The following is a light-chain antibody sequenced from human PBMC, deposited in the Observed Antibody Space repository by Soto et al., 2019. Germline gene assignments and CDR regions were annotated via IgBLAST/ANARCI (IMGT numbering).Light chain of an antibody. J-gene: IGKJ4*01. CDR1: QSVSSN. CDR3: QQYNNWPPLT. CDR2: GAS. Sequence: EIVMTQSPATLSVSTGERATLSCRASQSVSSNLAWYQQKPGQAPRLLIFGASNRATGIPVRFSGSGSGTEFTLTISSLQCEDFAVYYCQQYNNWPPLTFGGGTKVEIK. V-gene: IGKV3-15*01.